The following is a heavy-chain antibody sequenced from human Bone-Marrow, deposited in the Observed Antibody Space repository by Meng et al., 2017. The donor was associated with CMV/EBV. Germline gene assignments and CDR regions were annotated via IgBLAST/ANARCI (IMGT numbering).Heavy chain of an antibody. J-gene: IGHJ5*02. CDR2: IYYSGST. CDR3: ARDSTWPDNWFDP. V-gene: IGHV4-39*07. CDR1: GGSISSSSYY. D-gene: IGHD3-3*02. Sequence: VSGGSISSSSYYWGWIRQPPGKGLEWIGSIYYSGSTSYNPSLKSRVTISVDTSKNQFSLKLSSVTAADTAVYYCARDSTWPDNWFDPWGQGTLVTVSS.